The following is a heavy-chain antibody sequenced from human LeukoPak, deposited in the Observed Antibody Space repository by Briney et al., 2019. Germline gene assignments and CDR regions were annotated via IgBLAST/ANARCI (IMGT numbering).Heavy chain of an antibody. CDR2: INHSGST. CDR3: ARGGRYSYGYVDY. D-gene: IGHD5-18*01. CDR1: GFTFSDYW. J-gene: IGHJ4*02. Sequence: LRLSCAASGFTFSDYWMNWIRQPPGKGLEWIGEINHSGSTNYNPSLKSRVTISVDTSKNQFSLKLSSVTAADTAVYYCARGGRYSYGYVDYWGQGTLVTVSS. V-gene: IGHV4-34*01.